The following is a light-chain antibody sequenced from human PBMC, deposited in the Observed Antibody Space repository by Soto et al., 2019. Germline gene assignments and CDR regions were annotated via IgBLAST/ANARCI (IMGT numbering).Light chain of an antibody. Sequence: EIVLTQSPGTLSLSPGERATLSCRTSQSVRSNYLAWYQQKPGQAPRLLISGASGRATGIPDRFSGSGSGTDFTLTISRLEPEDFAVSSCQQYGSSPYTFGQGTKLEI. J-gene: IGKJ2*01. CDR3: QQYGSSPYT. CDR1: QSVRSNY. CDR2: GAS. V-gene: IGKV3-20*01.